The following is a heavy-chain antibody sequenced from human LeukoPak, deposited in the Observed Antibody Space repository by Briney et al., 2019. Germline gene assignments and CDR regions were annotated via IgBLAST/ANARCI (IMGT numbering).Heavy chain of an antibody. Sequence: GRSLRLSCAASGLSLSSYGMHWVRQAPGKGLEWVAFISYDASDKYYADSVKGRFTISRDNSKNTLYLQMNSLRAEDAAVYYCAKDRGWYFDYWGQGTLVTVSS. CDR1: GLSLSSYG. CDR2: ISYDASDK. D-gene: IGHD6-19*01. V-gene: IGHV3-30*18. CDR3: AKDRGWYFDY. J-gene: IGHJ4*02.